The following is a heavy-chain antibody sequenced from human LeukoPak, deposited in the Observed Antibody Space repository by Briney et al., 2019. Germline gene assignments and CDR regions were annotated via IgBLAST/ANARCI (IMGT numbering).Heavy chain of an antibody. Sequence: ASVKVSCTASGGTFSSYAISWVRQAPGQGLEWMGGIIPIFGTANYAQKFQGRVTITADESTSTAYMELSSLRSEDTAVYYCARSYSYGQFDYWGQGTLVTVSS. CDR1: GGTFSSYA. V-gene: IGHV1-69*13. D-gene: IGHD5-18*01. J-gene: IGHJ4*02. CDR3: ARSYSYGQFDY. CDR2: IIPIFGTA.